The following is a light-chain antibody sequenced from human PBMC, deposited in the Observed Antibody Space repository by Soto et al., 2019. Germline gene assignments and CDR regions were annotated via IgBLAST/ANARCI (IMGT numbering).Light chain of an antibody. Sequence: QSVLTQPPSASGTPGQRVTIPCSGTHSNIGRNSVNWYPQLPGTAPRLLIFSSNQRPLGVPDRFSGSRSGTSASLAITGLRSEDDAYYYCAAWDDSLNGRVFGGGTKLTVL. CDR2: SSN. V-gene: IGLV1-44*01. CDR3: AAWDDSLNGRV. CDR1: HSNIGRNS. J-gene: IGLJ3*02.